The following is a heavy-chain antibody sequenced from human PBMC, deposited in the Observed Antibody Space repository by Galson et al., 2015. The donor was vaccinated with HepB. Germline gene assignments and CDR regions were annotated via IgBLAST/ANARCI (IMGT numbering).Heavy chain of an antibody. CDR3: AAVATYYYDSSGPEAFDI. D-gene: IGHD3-22*01. J-gene: IGHJ3*02. V-gene: IGHV1-58*02. Sequence: SVKVSCKASGFTFTSSAMQWVRQARGQRLEWIGWIVVGSGNTNYAQKFQERVTITRDMSTSTAYMELSSLRSEDTAVYYCAAVATYYYDSSGPEAFDIWGQGTMVTVSS. CDR2: IVVGSGNT. CDR1: GFTFTSSA.